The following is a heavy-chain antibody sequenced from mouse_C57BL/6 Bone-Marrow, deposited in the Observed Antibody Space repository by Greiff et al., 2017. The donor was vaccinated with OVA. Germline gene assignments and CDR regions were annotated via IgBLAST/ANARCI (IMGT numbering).Heavy chain of an antibody. CDR2: IDPETGGT. CDR3: TRGYDYDDYYAMDY. D-gene: IGHD2-4*01. Sequence: VQLQQSGAELVRPGASVTLSCKASGYTFTDYEMHWVKQTPVHGLEWIGAIDPETGGTAYNQKFKGKAILTADKSSSTAYMELRSLTSEDSAVYYCTRGYDYDDYYAMDYWGQGTSVTVSS. CDR1: GYTFTDYE. V-gene: IGHV1-15*01. J-gene: IGHJ4*01.